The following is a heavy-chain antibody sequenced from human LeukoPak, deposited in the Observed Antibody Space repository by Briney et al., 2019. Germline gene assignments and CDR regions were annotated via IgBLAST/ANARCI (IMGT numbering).Heavy chain of an antibody. CDR2: ISSSSYI. CDR1: GFTFSSYS. Sequence: GSLRLSCAASGFTFSSYSMNWVRQAPGKGLEWVSSISSSSYIYYADSVKGRFTTSRDNAKNSLYLQMNSLRAEDTAVYYCAKEKTYYYDSSGPFDYWGQGTLVTVSS. CDR3: AKEKTYYYDSSGPFDY. D-gene: IGHD3-22*01. V-gene: IGHV3-21*01. J-gene: IGHJ4*02.